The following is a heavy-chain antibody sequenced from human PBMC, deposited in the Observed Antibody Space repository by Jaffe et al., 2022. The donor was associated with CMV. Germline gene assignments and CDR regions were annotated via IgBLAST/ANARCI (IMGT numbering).Heavy chain of an antibody. CDR3: TTDPSTTVTTWGYYYYYYMDV. CDR2: IKSKTDGGTT. J-gene: IGHJ6*03. D-gene: IGHD4-17*01. CDR1: GFTFSNAW. Sequence: EVQLVESGGGLVKPGGSLRLSCAASGFTFSNAWMSWVRQAPGKGLEWVGRIKSKTDGGTTDYAAPVKGRFTISRDDSKNTLYLQMNSLKTEDTAVYYCTTDPSTTVTTWGYYYYYYMDVWGKGTTVTVSS. V-gene: IGHV3-15*01.